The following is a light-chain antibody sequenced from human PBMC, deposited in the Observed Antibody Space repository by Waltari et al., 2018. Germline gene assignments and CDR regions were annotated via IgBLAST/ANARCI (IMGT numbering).Light chain of an antibody. V-gene: IGKV3-11*01. CDR3: QQRSGDWWT. Sequence: IVLTQSPATLSLSPGERATLSCRASQSIGSYLAWYQHRPGQPPRLLIYDVPKRATGIPARFSGRGSGTDFTLTISSLEPEDFAVYYCQQRSGDWWTFGQGTKVEIK. CDR1: QSIGSY. CDR2: DVP. J-gene: IGKJ1*01.